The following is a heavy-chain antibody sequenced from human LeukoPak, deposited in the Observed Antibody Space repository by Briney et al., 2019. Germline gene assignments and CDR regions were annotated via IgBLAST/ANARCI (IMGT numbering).Heavy chain of an antibody. D-gene: IGHD3-9*01. V-gene: IGHV3-33*01. J-gene: IGHJ4*02. CDR2: IRYDGSNK. CDR3: ARRSYSPPLRYFDWLPMDY. Sequence: PGRSLRLSCAASGFTFSSYGMHWVRQAPGKGLEWVAVIRYDGSNKYYADSVKGRFTIARDNSKNTLYLEMNSLRAEGTAVYYCARRSYSPPLRYFDWLPMDYWGQGTLVTVSS. CDR1: GFTFSSYG.